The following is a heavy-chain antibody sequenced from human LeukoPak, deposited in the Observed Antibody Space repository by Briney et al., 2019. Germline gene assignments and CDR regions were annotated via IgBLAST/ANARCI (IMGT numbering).Heavy chain of an antibody. CDR2: IYTSGST. CDR3: AREAYCSSTSCYGLEWFDP. D-gene: IGHD2-2*01. Sequence: PSETLSLTCTVSGGSISSYYWSWIRQPAGKGLEWIGRIYTSGSTNYNPSLKSRVTMSVDTSKNQFSLKLSSVTAADTAVYYCAREAYCSSTSCYGLEWFDPWGQGTLVTVSS. V-gene: IGHV4-4*07. CDR1: GGSISSYY. J-gene: IGHJ5*02.